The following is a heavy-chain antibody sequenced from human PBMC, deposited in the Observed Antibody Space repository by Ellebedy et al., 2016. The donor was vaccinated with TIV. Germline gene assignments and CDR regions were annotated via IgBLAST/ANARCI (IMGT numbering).Heavy chain of an antibody. V-gene: IGHV4-61*01. CDR3: ARLRQSRDRSHWYFDL. CDR1: GGSVSSGSYY. CDR2: IYYSGST. J-gene: IGHJ2*01. Sequence: SETLSLXCTVSGGSVSSGSYYWSWIRQPPGKGLEWIGYIYYSGSTNYNPSLKSRVTISVDTSKNQFSLKLSSVTAADTAVYFCARLRQSRDRSHWYFDLWGRGTLVTVSS. D-gene: IGHD1-14*01.